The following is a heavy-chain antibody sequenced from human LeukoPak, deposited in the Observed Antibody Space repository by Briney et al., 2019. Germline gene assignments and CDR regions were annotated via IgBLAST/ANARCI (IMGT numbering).Heavy chain of an antibody. CDR1: GFTFSSYW. CDR2: INSDGSST. J-gene: IGHJ5*02. V-gene: IGHV3-74*01. Sequence: PGGSLRLSCAASGFTFSSYWMHWVRQAPGKGLVWVSRINSDGSSTSYADSVKGRFTISRDNARDTLYLQMNSLRAEDTAVYYCARGITSKTWIDPWGQGTLVTVSS. CDR3: ARGITSKTWIDP. D-gene: IGHD3-3*01.